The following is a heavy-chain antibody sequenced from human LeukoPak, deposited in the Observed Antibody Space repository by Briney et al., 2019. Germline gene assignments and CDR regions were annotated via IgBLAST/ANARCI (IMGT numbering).Heavy chain of an antibody. D-gene: IGHD5-24*01. CDR2: VFHSGTT. V-gene: IGHV4-59*08. CDR1: GDSLTSHF. CDR3: ARRMATVTDAFDI. J-gene: IGHJ3*02. Sequence: PSETLSLTCNVSGDSLTSHFWSWIRQTPGKGLEWIGYVFHSGTTNYSPSLKSRVTISLDTSKKEFYLRLASMTAADNAVYYCARRMATVTDAFDIWGRGIMVSVSS.